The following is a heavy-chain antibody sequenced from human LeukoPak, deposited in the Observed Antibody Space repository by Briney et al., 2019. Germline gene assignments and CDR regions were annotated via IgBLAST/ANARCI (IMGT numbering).Heavy chain of an antibody. V-gene: IGHV1-46*02. J-gene: IGHJ4*02. CDR1: GYSENFYG. CDR3: ARTITMVREYEY. D-gene: IGHD3-10*01. Sequence: VASVKVSCKTSGYSENFYGITWVRQVAGQGLEWMGIINPSGGSTSYAQKFQGRVTMTRDTSTSTVYMELSSLRSEDTAVYYCARTITMVREYEYWGQGTLVTVSS. CDR2: INPSGGST.